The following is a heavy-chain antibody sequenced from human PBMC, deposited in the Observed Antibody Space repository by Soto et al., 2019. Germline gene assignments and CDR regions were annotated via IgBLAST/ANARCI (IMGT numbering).Heavy chain of an antibody. V-gene: IGHV3-11*01. Sequence: GGSLRLSCAASGFTFSDYYMSWIRQAPGKGLEWVSYISSSGSTIYYADSVKGRFTISRDNAKNSLYLQMNSLRAEDTAVYYCARVLIYTIFGVVTPDFDYWGQGTLVTVSS. CDR2: ISSSGSTI. CDR1: GFTFSDYY. D-gene: IGHD3-3*01. J-gene: IGHJ4*02. CDR3: ARVLIYTIFGVVTPDFDY.